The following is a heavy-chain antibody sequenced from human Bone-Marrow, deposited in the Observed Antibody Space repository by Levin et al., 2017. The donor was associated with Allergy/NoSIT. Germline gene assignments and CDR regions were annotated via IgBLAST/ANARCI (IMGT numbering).Heavy chain of an antibody. V-gene: IGHV3-48*01. CDR2: ISTRGTTT. J-gene: IGHJ4*02. CDR3: ARLNPRGFSGPINYADY. Sequence: GGSLRLSCAASGFSFSDYNMNWVRQAPGKGLEWLSYISTRGTTTYYADSAKGRFTISRDNAKNSLFLQMNSLRAEDTAVYYCARLNPRGFSGPINYADYWGQGSLVTVSS. D-gene: IGHD5-24*01. CDR1: GFSFSDYN.